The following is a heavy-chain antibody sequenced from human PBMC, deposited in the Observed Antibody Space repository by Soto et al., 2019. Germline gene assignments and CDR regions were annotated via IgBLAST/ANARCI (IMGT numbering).Heavy chain of an antibody. CDR3: ARDPSMVRGENWYFDL. CDR1: GFTFSSYS. V-gene: IGHV3-21*01. J-gene: IGHJ2*01. CDR2: ISSSRSYI. D-gene: IGHD3-10*01. Sequence: EVQLVESGGGLVKPGGSLRLSCAASGFTFSSYSMNWVRQAPGKGLEGVSSISSSRSYIYYADSVRGRCTISRDDAKNSLYLQMNSLRAEDTAVYYCARDPSMVRGENWYFDLWGRGTLVTVSS.